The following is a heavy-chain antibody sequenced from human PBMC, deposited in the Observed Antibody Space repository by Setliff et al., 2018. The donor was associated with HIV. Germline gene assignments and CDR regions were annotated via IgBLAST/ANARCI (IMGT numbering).Heavy chain of an antibody. CDR2: IYTSGST. J-gene: IGHJ4*02. CDR1: GGSLSGHY. V-gene: IGHV4-59*10. CDR3: ARGSSWPYYFDY. D-gene: IGHD6-13*01. Sequence: PSETLSLTCAVYGGSLSGHYWSWIRQPAGKGLEWIGRIYTSGSTNYNPSLESRVTISVDTSKNQFSLKLSSVTAADTAVYYCARGSSWPYYFDYWGQGTLVTVSS.